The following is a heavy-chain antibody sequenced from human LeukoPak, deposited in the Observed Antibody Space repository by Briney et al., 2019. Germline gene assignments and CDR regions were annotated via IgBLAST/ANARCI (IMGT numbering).Heavy chain of an antibody. Sequence: GASVKVSCKASGGTFSSYAISWVRQAPGQGLEWMGGIIPIFGTANYAQKFQGRVTITTDESTSTAYMELSSLRSEDTAVYYCARGALYCSSTSCYIRDYFDYWGQGTLVTVSS. CDR3: ARGALYCSSTSCYIRDYFDY. J-gene: IGHJ4*02. CDR2: IIPIFGTA. V-gene: IGHV1-69*05. CDR1: GGTFSSYA. D-gene: IGHD2-2*02.